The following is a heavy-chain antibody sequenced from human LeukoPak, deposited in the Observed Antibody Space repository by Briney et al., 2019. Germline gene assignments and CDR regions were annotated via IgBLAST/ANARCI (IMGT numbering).Heavy chain of an antibody. CDR3: ARQVYYYDSSGYGYMDV. D-gene: IGHD3-22*01. CDR1: GYSFTSYW. J-gene: IGHJ6*03. CDR2: IYPGDSDT. Sequence: GESLKISCKGSGYSFTSYWIGWVRQMPGKGLEWMGIIYPGDSDTRYSPSFQGQVTISADKSISTAYLQWSSLKASDTAMYYCARQVYYYDSSGYGYMDVWGKGTTVTISS. V-gene: IGHV5-51*01.